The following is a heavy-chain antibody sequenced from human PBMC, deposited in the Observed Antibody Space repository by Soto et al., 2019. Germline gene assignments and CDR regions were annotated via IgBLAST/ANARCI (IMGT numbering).Heavy chain of an antibody. D-gene: IGHD3-10*01. J-gene: IGHJ6*02. CDR3: ARRGYGPGFPYYYGMDV. CDR2: IYYSGST. Sequence: SETLSLTCTFYGCSMSSYYWSWIRQPPGKGLEWIGYIYYSGSTNYNPSLKSRVTMSVDTPKNQFSLKLSSVTAADTAAYYCARRGYGPGFPYYYGMDVWGQGTLVTVSS. CDR1: GCSMSSYY. V-gene: IGHV4-59*01.